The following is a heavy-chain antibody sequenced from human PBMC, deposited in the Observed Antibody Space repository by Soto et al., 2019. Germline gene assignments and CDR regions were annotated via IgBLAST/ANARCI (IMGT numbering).Heavy chain of an antibody. Sequence: GGSLRLSCAASGFTFSSYAMSWVRQAPGKGLEWVSVISGSGGSTYYADSVKGRFTISRDNSKNTLYLQMNSLRAEDTAVYYCAKAGTYYYGSGSYWFDYWGQGTLVTVSS. CDR3: AKAGTYYYGSGSYWFDY. CDR2: ISGSGGST. V-gene: IGHV3-23*01. CDR1: GFTFSSYA. J-gene: IGHJ4*02. D-gene: IGHD3-10*01.